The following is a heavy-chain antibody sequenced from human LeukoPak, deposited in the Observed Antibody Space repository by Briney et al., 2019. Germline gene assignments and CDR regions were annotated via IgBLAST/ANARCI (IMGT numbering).Heavy chain of an antibody. Sequence: PGGSLRLSCAASGFPFSSYAMNWVRQAPGKGLEWVSLISASGGSTYYADSAKGRFTISRDNSKNTLYLQMNSLRVEDTAIYYCAKPHNSGWYASDYWGQGTLVTVAS. CDR1: GFPFSSYA. D-gene: IGHD6-19*01. V-gene: IGHV3-23*01. CDR2: ISASGGST. CDR3: AKPHNSGWYASDY. J-gene: IGHJ4*02.